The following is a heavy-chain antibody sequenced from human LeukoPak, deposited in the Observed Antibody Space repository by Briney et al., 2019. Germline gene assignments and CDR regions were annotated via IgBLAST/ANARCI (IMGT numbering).Heavy chain of an antibody. CDR2: IIPIFGTA. CDR1: GGTFSSYA. Sequence: SVKVSCKASGGTFSSYAISWVRQAPGQGLERMGGIIPIFGTANYAQKFQGRVTITADESTSTAYMELSSLRSEDTAVYYCARGYDSSGYYSGRAQEYYFDYWGQGTLVTVSS. CDR3: ARGYDSSGYYSGRAQEYYFDY. V-gene: IGHV1-69*01. J-gene: IGHJ4*02. D-gene: IGHD3-22*01.